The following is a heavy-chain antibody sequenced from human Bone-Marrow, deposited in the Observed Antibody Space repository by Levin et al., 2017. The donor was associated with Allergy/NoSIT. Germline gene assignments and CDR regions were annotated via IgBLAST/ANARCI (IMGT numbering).Heavy chain of an antibody. J-gene: IGHJ4*02. CDR3: VHRRPHIPLFDY. CDR2: FYLDHDK. Sequence: SGPTLVKPTQTLTLTCTFSGFSLSVGGVGVGWVRQPPGKALEWLALFYLDHDKRYSPSLKNRLTITTDSSKNQVVLNMTNMDSVDTATYYCVHRRPHIPLFDYWGQGTLVTVSS. CDR1: GFSLSVGGVG. V-gene: IGHV2-5*02.